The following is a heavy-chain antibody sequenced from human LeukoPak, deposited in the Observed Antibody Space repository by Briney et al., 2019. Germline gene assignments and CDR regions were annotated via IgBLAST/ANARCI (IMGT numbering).Heavy chain of an antibody. Sequence: SETLSLTCTVSGGSFSSGGSFWTWIRQHPGKGLDWVGHLDHSGSTYSNPSLKGRVSMSVDTSKNQFNLRLTSVTAADTAVYYCATGTYCGGDCYSGWGPGTLVTVSS. CDR3: ATGTYCGGDCYSG. D-gene: IGHD2-21*02. J-gene: IGHJ4*02. V-gene: IGHV4-31*03. CDR2: LDHSGST. CDR1: GGSFSSGGSF.